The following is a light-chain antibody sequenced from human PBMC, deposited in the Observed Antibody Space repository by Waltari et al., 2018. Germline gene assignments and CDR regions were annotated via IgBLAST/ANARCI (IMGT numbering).Light chain of an antibody. Sequence: QSALTQPRSVSGSPGQSVTFSCTGTSSDVGAYTYVSCYQVHPGKVPKLILYDVDKRPPGGPDRFSGSKAGNTASLTISGLQTGDEADYYCCSYAGRYTSVFGGGTKVTVL. CDR1: SSDVGAYTY. J-gene: IGLJ2*01. CDR2: DVD. CDR3: CSYAGRYTSV. V-gene: IGLV2-11*01.